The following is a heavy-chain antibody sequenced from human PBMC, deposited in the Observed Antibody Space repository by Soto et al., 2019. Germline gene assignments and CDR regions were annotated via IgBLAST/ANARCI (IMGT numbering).Heavy chain of an antibody. CDR3: ARGCGGGSCNYYGMDV. CDR2: IIPIFGTA. Sequence: SVKVSCKASGGTFSSYAISWVRQAPGQGLEWMGGIIPIFGTANYAQKFQGRVTITADKSASTAYMELSSLRSEDTAVYYCARGCGGGSCNYYGMDVWGQGTTVTVSS. J-gene: IGHJ6*02. D-gene: IGHD2-15*01. V-gene: IGHV1-69*06. CDR1: GGTFSSYA.